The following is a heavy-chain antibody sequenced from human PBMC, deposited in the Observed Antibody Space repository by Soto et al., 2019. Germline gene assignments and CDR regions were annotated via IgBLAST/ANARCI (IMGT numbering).Heavy chain of an antibody. CDR1: VFIFSSST. V-gene: IGHV3-21*01. CDR3: AREYDCWSGFFAP. D-gene: IGHD3-3*01. Sequence: WGCLRLSCAACVFIFSSSTMTWFRQAPGKGLEWVSSITSASDYKYYADSVKGRFTISRDNDKNSLFLQMNSLRDEDTAVYYCAREYDCWSGFFAPWGQGTLVTVPS. CDR2: ITSASDYK. J-gene: IGHJ5*02.